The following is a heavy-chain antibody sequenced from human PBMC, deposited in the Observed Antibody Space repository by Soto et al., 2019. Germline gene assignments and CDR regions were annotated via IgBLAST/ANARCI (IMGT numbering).Heavy chain of an antibody. V-gene: IGHV3-53*04. CDR2: IYSGGST. J-gene: IGHJ6*03. D-gene: IGHD6-13*01. Sequence: GGSLRLSCAASGFTVSSNYMSWVRQAPGKGLEWVSVIYSGGSTYYADSVKGRFTISRHNSKNTLYLQMNSLRAEDTAVYYCARGEQHPVYYYYYMDVWGKGTTVTVSS. CDR1: GFTVSSNY. CDR3: ARGEQHPVYYYYYMDV.